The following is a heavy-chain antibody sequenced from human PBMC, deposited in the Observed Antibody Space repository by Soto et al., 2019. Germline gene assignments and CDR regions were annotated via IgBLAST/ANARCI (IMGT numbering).Heavy chain of an antibody. V-gene: IGHV1-2*02. Sequence: RGSVKVYFKASGYPFTGYYMHLVRQAPGQGLEWMGWINPNSGGTNYAQKFQGRVTMTRDTSISTAYMELSRLRSDDTAVYYCARGANPPHRLEIHWFDPWGQGTLVTVSS. J-gene: IGHJ5*02. D-gene: IGHD1-7*01. CDR1: GYPFTGYY. CDR3: ARGANPPHRLEIHWFDP. CDR2: INPNSGGT.